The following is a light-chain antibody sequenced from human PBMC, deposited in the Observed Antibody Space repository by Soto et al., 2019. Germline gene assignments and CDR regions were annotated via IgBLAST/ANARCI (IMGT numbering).Light chain of an antibody. Sequence: QSALTQPPSVSGSPGQSVTISCTGTSSDVGGYNYVSWYQQHPGKAPKLILYDVTERPSGVPDRFSGSKSGNTASLTISGLQAEDEADYHCCSYAGNYFFVFGTGTKSPS. CDR1: SSDVGGYNY. CDR2: DVT. J-gene: IGLJ1*01. V-gene: IGLV2-11*01. CDR3: CSYAGNYFFV.